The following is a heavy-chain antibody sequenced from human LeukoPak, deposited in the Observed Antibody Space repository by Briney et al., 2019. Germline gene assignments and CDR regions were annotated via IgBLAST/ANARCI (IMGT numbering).Heavy chain of an antibody. CDR1: GGSFSGYY. J-gene: IGHJ5*02. CDR2: INRTGST. D-gene: IGHD2-2*01. Sequence: SETLSLTCAVYGGSFSGYYWSWIRQPPGKGLEWVGEINRTGSTNHNPSLKSRVTISVDTSKNQFSLKLSSVTAADTAMYYCARGEAGYCSSTSCYGFRWFDPWGQGTLVTVSS. V-gene: IGHV4-34*01. CDR3: ARGEAGYCSSTSCYGFRWFDP.